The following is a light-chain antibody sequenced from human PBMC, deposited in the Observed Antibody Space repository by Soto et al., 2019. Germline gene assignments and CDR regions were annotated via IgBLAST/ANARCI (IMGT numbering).Light chain of an antibody. J-gene: IGKJ1*01. CDR2: AAS. Sequence: DIQMTQSPSSLSASVGDRVTITCRASQGISNYLAWYQQKPGKVPKLLIYAASTLQSGVPSRFSGSASGTDFIVTISRLQSEDVATYYCQKYNSAQRTFGQGTKVEI. CDR1: QGISNY. V-gene: IGKV1-27*01. CDR3: QKYNSAQRT.